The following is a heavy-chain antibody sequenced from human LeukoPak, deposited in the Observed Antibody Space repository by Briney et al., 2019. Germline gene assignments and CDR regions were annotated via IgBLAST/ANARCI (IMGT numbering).Heavy chain of an antibody. Sequence: PGGSLRLSCAASGFTFSNYWMSWVRQAPGKGLEWVANIKKDGGERYYVDSVKGRFTISRDNAKNSLYLQMNSLRAEDTAVYYCARTGDYIPYFDYWGQGTLVTVSS. CDR2: IKKDGGER. J-gene: IGHJ4*02. D-gene: IGHD4-17*01. CDR1: GFTFSNYW. V-gene: IGHV3-7*03. CDR3: ARTGDYIPYFDY.